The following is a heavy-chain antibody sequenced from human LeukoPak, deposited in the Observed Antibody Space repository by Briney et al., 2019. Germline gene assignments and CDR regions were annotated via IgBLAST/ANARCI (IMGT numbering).Heavy chain of an antibody. V-gene: IGHV3-23*01. J-gene: IGHJ3*02. CDR2: ISGSGG. D-gene: IGHD5-12*01. CDR1: GFTFSTYA. CDR3: GKHLGYGAFDI. Sequence: SGGSLRLSCAASGFTFSTYAMSWVRQAPGKGLEWVSTISGSGGYYADSVRGRFTISRDNSKNTLYLQMNSLRAEDTAVYYCGKHLGYGAFDIWGQGTMVTVSS.